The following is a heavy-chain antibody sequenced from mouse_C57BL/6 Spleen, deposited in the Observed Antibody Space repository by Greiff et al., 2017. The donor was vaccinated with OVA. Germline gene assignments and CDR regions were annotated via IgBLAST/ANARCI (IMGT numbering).Heavy chain of an antibody. CDR1: GFTFSSYA. D-gene: IGHD1-1*01. Sequence: EVQGVESGEGLVKPGGSLKLSCAASGFTFSSYAMSWVRQTPEKRLEWVAYISSGGDYIYYADTVKGRFTISRDTARNTLYLQMSSLKSEGTAMYYCTRGENYYGRSPAWFAYWGQGTLVTVSA. J-gene: IGHJ3*01. CDR2: ISSGGDYI. CDR3: TRGENYYGRSPAWFAY. V-gene: IGHV5-9-1*02.